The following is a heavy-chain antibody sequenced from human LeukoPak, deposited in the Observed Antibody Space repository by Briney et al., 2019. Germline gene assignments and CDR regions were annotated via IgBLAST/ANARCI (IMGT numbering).Heavy chain of an antibody. CDR1: GGSFSGYY. Sequence: PSETLSLTCAVYGGSFSGYYWSWIRQPPGKGLEWIREINHSGSTNYNPSLKSRVTISVDTSKNQFSLKLSSVTAADTAVYYCARGSRSGVTIFGVARRNWFDPWGQGTLVTVSS. D-gene: IGHD3-3*01. CDR3: ARGSRSGVTIFGVARRNWFDP. CDR2: INHSGST. J-gene: IGHJ5*02. V-gene: IGHV4-34*01.